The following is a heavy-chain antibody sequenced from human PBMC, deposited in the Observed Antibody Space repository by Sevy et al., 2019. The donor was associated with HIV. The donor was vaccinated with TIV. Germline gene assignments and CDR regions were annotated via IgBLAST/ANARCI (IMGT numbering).Heavy chain of an antibody. Sequence: ASVKVSCRSSGYTFTSYDINWVRQPIGQGLEWMGWMNPNSGKTGFAQRFQGRLSMTRDTSINTAYMELSSLSSEDTAVYYWARGYCSGDACYGEGMDVWGQGTTVTVSS. D-gene: IGHD2-15*01. V-gene: IGHV1-8*01. CDR1: GYTFTSYD. CDR3: ARGYCSGDACYGEGMDV. CDR2: MNPNSGKT. J-gene: IGHJ6*02.